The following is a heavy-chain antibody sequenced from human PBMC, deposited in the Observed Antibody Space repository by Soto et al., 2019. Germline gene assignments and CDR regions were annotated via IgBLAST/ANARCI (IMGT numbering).Heavy chain of an antibody. CDR3: AREHSSSWYFYYYGMDV. Sequence: GASVKVSCKASGYTFTSYAMHWVRQAPGQRLEWMGWINAGNGNTKYSQKFQGRVTITRDTSASTAYMELSSLRSEDTAVYYCAREHSSSWYFYYYGMDVWGQGTTVTVSS. V-gene: IGHV1-3*01. CDR2: INAGNGNT. D-gene: IGHD6-13*01. J-gene: IGHJ6*02. CDR1: GYTFTSYA.